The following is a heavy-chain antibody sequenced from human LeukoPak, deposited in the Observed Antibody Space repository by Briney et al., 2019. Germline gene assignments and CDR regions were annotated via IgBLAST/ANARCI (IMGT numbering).Heavy chain of an antibody. Sequence: GGSLRLSCAASGFTFSSYWMSWVRQAPGKGLEWVANIKQDGSEKYYVDSVKGRFTISRDNAKNSLYLQMNSLRAEDTAVYYCARGSSGSHTVYYFDYWGQGTLVTVSS. CDR1: GFTFSSYW. J-gene: IGHJ4*02. CDR3: ARGSSGSHTVYYFDY. V-gene: IGHV3-7*01. D-gene: IGHD1-26*01. CDR2: IKQDGSEK.